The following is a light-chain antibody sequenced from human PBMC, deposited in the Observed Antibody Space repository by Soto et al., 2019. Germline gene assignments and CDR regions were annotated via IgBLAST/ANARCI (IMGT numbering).Light chain of an antibody. V-gene: IGKV3-20*01. Sequence: EAGLTQSPGTVSLSPRERATLSCSASQSVSSNLAWYQQTPGQAPRLLIYGASTRATGIPARFSGSGSGTDFTLTISRLEPVDFAVYYCQHYTSSPPITFGQGTRLEIK. J-gene: IGKJ5*01. CDR1: QSVSSN. CDR2: GAS. CDR3: QHYTSSPPIT.